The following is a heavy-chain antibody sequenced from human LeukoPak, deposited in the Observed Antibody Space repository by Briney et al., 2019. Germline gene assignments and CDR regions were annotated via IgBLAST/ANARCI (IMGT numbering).Heavy chain of an antibody. V-gene: IGHV4-4*07. D-gene: IGHD6-13*01. CDR3: ARVGSSSWSSFDY. CDR1: GGSISSYY. Sequence: SETLSLTCTVSGGSISSYYWSWIRQPAGKGLEWIGRIHTSGNTDYNPSLKSRVTMSLDTSKNQFSLRLSSVTAADTAVYYCARVGSSSWSSFDYWGQGTLVTVSS. CDR2: IHTSGNT. J-gene: IGHJ4*02.